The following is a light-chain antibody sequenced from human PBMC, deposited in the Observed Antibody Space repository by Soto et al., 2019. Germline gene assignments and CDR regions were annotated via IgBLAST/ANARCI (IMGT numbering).Light chain of an antibody. CDR1: SSDVGAYNY. Sequence: QSALTQPASVSGSPGQSITISCTGTSSDVGAYNYVSWYQQHPGKAPKLMIYEVSNRPSGVSNRFSGSKSGNTASLTISGLQHEDEADYHCCSYTSSLFYVFGTGTNVTVL. V-gene: IGLV2-14*01. CDR3: CSYTSSLFYV. J-gene: IGLJ1*01. CDR2: EVS.